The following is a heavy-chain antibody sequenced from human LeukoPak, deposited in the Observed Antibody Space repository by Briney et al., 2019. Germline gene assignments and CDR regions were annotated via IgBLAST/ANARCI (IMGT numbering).Heavy chain of an antibody. V-gene: IGHV4-30-2*01. J-gene: IGHJ4*02. D-gene: IGHD2-2*01. CDR3: ARRSPLAGGYCSSTSCSPLTYYFDY. CDR1: GGSISSGGYY. CDR2: IYHSGST. Sequence: SQTLSLTCTVSGGSISSGGYYWSWIRQPPGTGLEWIGYIYHSGSTYYNPSLKSRVTISVDRSKNQFSLKLSSVTAADTAVYYCARRSPLAGGYCSSTSCSPLTYYFDYWGQGTLVTVSS.